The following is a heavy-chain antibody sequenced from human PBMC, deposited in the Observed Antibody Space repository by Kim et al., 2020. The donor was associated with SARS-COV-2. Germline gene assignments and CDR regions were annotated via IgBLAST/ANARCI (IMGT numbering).Heavy chain of an antibody. D-gene: IGHD2-21*02. CDR2: IKQDGSEK. CDR1: GFTFSSYW. CDR3: ARAAYCGGDCHPPRLLDY. V-gene: IGHV3-7*01. Sequence: GGSLRLSCAASGFTFSSYWMSWVRQAPGKGLEWVANIKQDGSEKYYVDSVKGRFTISRDNAKNSLYLQMNSLRAEDTAVYYCARAAYCGGDCHPPRLLDYWGQGTLVSVSS. J-gene: IGHJ4*02.